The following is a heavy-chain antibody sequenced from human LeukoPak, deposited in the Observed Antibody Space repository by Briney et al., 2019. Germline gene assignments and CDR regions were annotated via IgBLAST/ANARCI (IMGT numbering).Heavy chain of an antibody. CDR2: ISSGSSYI. J-gene: IGHJ4*02. CDR1: GFTFSSYS. Sequence: PGGSLRLSCAASGFTFSSYSMNWVRQAPGKGLEWVSSISSGSSYIYYADSVKGRFTISRDNAKNSLYLQMNSLRAEDTAVYYCARLGMGSTGADYWGQGTLVTVSS. CDR3: ARLGMGSTGADY. V-gene: IGHV3-21*01. D-gene: IGHD1-26*01.